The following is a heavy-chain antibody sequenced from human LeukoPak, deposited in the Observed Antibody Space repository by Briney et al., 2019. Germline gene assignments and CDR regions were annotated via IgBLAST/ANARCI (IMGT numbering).Heavy chain of an antibody. CDR1: GGSISSSSYY. D-gene: IGHD6-13*01. J-gene: IGHJ1*01. V-gene: IGHV4-61*05. Sequence: TSETLSLTCTVSGGSISSSSYYWGWIRQPPGKGLEWIGYIYYSGSTNYNPSLKSRVTISVDTSKNQFSLKLSSVTAADTAVYYCARHGPYSSSWYQYFQHWGQGTLVTVSS. CDR3: ARHGPYSSSWYQYFQH. CDR2: IYYSGST.